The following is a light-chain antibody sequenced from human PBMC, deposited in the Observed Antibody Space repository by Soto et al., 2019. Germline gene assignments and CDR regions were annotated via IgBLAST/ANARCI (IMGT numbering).Light chain of an antibody. Sequence: DIQMTQSPSTLSGSVGDRVTITCRASQTISSWLAWYQQKPGKAPNLLIYDASRLQSGVPSRFSGSGSGTDFNLTISSLQTEDFATYDCQQRYSTTETFGQGTKVDIK. CDR3: QQRYSTTET. CDR1: QTISSW. CDR2: DAS. J-gene: IGKJ1*01. V-gene: IGKV1-39*01.